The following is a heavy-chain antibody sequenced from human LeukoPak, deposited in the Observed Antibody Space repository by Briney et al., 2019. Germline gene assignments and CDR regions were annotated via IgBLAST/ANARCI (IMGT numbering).Heavy chain of an antibody. J-gene: IGHJ4*02. CDR2: INHSGST. Sequence: SETLSLTCAVYGGSFSGYYWSWIRQPPGKGLEWIGEINHSGSTNYNPSLKSRVTISVDTSKNQFSLKLSSVTAADTAVYYCASTPDHSGYDYWGQGTLVTVSS. CDR1: GGSFSGYY. V-gene: IGHV4-34*01. D-gene: IGHD5-12*01. CDR3: ASTPDHSGYDY.